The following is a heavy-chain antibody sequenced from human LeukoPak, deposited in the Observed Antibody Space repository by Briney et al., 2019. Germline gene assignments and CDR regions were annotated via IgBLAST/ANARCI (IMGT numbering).Heavy chain of an antibody. D-gene: IGHD3-16*01. Sequence: GGSLRLSCAASGFTFSSFVMHWVRQAPGKGPEWVAVISYDGSTKYYAGPVMGRFTISRDNSKNTLFLQMNSLRVEDTAIYYCAKASWVSSTDAVRWGQGTLVTVSS. CDR2: ISYDGSTK. J-gene: IGHJ4*02. V-gene: IGHV3-30*07. CDR3: AKASWVSSTDAVR. CDR1: GFTFSSFV.